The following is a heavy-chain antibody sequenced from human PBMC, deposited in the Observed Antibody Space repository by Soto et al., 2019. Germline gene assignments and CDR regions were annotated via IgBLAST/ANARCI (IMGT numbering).Heavy chain of an antibody. D-gene: IGHD4-17*01. Sequence: LSLTCAVSGGSISSSRWWNWVRQPPGKGLEWIGDIYQSGYANYVPSLKSRLTISVDRSKSQISLTLRSVTAADTAIYYCASRDPYGDYAHAFDVWGRGTMVTVS. CDR3: ASRDPYGDYAHAFDV. J-gene: IGHJ3*01. CDR2: IYQSGYA. CDR1: GGSISSSRW. V-gene: IGHV4-4*02.